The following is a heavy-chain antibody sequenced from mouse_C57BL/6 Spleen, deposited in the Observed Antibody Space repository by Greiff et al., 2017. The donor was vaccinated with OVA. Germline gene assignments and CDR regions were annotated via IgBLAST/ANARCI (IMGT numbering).Heavy chain of an antibody. CDR2: IDPNSGGT. V-gene: IGHV1-62-3*01. CDR1: GYTFTSYW. CDR3: ARWGGLREDYAMGY. D-gene: IGHD1-1*01. J-gene: IGHJ4*01. Sequence: VKLQQSGAELVKPGASVKLSCKASGYTFTSYWMHWVKQRPGRGLEWIGRIDPNSGGTIYNQKFKGKATLTVDKSSSTAYMELRSLTSEDTAVYYCARWGGLREDYAMGYWGQGTSVTVSS.